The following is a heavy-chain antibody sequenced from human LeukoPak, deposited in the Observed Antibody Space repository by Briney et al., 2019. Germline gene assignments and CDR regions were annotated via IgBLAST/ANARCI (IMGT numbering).Heavy chain of an antibody. Sequence: ASVKVSCKASGGTFSSYAISWVRQAPGQGLEWMGGIIPSFGTANYAQKFQGRVTITTDESTSTAYMELSSLRSEDTAVYYCAREYCSGGSCPGAFDIWGQGTMVTVSS. CDR3: AREYCSGGSCPGAFDI. J-gene: IGHJ3*02. CDR2: IIPSFGTA. CDR1: GGTFSSYA. V-gene: IGHV1-69*05. D-gene: IGHD2-15*01.